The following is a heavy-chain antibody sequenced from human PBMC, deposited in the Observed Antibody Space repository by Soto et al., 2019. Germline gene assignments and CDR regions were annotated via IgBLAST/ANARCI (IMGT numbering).Heavy chain of an antibody. CDR3: ARGTKYYYQGMDV. J-gene: IGHJ6*02. CDR1: GDSINNYY. CDR2: IYDSGST. V-gene: IGHV4-59*01. Sequence: TLSLTCTVSGDSINNYYWTWIRQPPGKGLEWIGYIYDSGSTSYNPSPKSRLTISVDTSKNQFSLKLKSVTAADTAVYYCARGTKYYYQGMDVWGQGTTVTVSS.